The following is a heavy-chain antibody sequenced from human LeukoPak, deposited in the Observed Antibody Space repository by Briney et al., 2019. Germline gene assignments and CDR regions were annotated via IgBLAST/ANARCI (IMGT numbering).Heavy chain of an antibody. J-gene: IGHJ4*02. CDR2: IYTSGST. Sequence: PSETLSLTCTVSGGSISSYYWSWVRQPAGEGLEWIGRIYTSGSTDYNPSLRSRVTMSVDTSKSQFSLKLNSVTAADTAVYYCARDLGYADPFDCWGQGTLVTVSP. V-gene: IGHV4-4*07. CDR1: GGSISSYY. D-gene: IGHD4-17*01. CDR3: ARDLGYADPFDC.